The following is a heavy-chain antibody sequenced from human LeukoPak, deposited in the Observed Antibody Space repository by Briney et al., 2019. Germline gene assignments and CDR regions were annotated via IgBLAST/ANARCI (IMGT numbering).Heavy chain of an antibody. Sequence: PGGSLRLSCAASGFTVSTNYMSWVRQAPGKGLEWVPVIYSGGSTYYADSVKGRFTISRDNSKNTLYLQMNSLRAEDTAVYYGARGRGSYYFDYWGQGTLVTVSS. D-gene: IGHD1-26*01. CDR2: IYSGGST. CDR1: GFTVSTNY. CDR3: ARGRGSYYFDY. J-gene: IGHJ4*02. V-gene: IGHV3-53*01.